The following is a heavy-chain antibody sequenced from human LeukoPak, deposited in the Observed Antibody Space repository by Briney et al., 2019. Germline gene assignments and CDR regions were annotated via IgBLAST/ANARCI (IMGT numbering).Heavy chain of an antibody. J-gene: IGHJ4*02. CDR3: ARAGDYYDSSGYPDY. V-gene: IGHV3-53*01. Sequence: SGGSLRLSCAASGFTVSSNYMSWVRQAPGKGLEWVSVIYSGGSTYYADSVKGRFTISRDNSKNTLYLQMNSLRAEDTAVYYCARAGDYYDSSGYPDYWGQGTLVTVSS. CDR2: IYSGGST. D-gene: IGHD3-22*01. CDR1: GFTVSSNY.